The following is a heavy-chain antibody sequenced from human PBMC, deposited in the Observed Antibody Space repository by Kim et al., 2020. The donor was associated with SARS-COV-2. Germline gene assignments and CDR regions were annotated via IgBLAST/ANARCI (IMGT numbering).Heavy chain of an antibody. D-gene: IGHD6-6*01. Sequence: YSPSFQGNVTISADKSISTAYLQWSSLKASDTAMYYCARLADSSSSGVDYWGQGTLVTVSS. J-gene: IGHJ4*02. V-gene: IGHV5-10-1*01. CDR3: ARLADSSSSGVDY.